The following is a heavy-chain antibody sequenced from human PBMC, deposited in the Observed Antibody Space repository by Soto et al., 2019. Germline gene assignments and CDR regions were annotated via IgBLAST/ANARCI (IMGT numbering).Heavy chain of an antibody. CDR1: PFTFSSYS. J-gene: IGHJ4*02. CDR3: ARYCDGGACYSASLDY. V-gene: IGHV3-30*04. D-gene: IGHD2-15*01. Sequence: GGSLRLSCAASPFTFSSYSMHWVRQAPGKGLEWVTSISYDGGNKSYADSVKGRFTVSRDNSKNTLYLHMNSLRPEDTAVYYCARYCDGGACYSASLDYWGQGTKVTVSS. CDR2: ISYDGGNK.